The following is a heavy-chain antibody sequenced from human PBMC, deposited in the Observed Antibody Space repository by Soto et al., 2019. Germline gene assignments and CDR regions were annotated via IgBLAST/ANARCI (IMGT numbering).Heavy chain of an antibody. D-gene: IGHD2-2*01. Sequence: SETLSLTCAVYGGSFSGYYWSWIRQPPGKGLEWFGEINHSGSTNYNPSLKSRVTISVDTSKNQFSLKLSSVTAADTAVYYCARGRRSWDIVVGYYYYYGMDVWGQGTTVTVSS. V-gene: IGHV4-34*01. CDR3: ARGRRSWDIVVGYYYYYGMDV. J-gene: IGHJ6*02. CDR1: GGSFSGYY. CDR2: INHSGST.